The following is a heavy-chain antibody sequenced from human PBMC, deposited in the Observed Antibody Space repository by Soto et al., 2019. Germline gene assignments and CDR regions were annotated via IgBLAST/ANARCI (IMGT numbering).Heavy chain of an antibody. J-gene: IGHJ2*01. CDR2: TYYSGST. CDR3: ARDGGYDSFFFDL. D-gene: IGHD5-12*01. CDR1: GGSISSGGYY. Sequence: QVQLQESGPGLVKPSQTLSLTCTVSGGSISSGGYYWSWIRQHPGKGLEWIGCTYYSGSTYYNPSLKSRVTISVDTSKNQFSLKLSSVTAADTAVYYCARDGGYDSFFFDLWGRGTLVTVSS. V-gene: IGHV4-31*03.